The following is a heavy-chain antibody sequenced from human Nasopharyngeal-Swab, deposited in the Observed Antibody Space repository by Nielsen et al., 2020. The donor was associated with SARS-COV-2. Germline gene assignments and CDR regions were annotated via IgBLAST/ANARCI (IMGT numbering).Heavy chain of an antibody. J-gene: IGHJ4*02. CDR1: GFTFSSYS. V-gene: IGHV3-21*01. CDR2: ISSRSSYI. D-gene: IGHD3-16*01. Sequence: GESLKISCVASGFTFSSYSMNWVRQAPGKGLEWVSSISSRSSYIYYVDSVKGRFTISRANAKNSLYLQMNSLGAEDTAVYYCARSGHKRGDYYWGQGTLVTVSS. CDR3: ARSGHKRGDYY.